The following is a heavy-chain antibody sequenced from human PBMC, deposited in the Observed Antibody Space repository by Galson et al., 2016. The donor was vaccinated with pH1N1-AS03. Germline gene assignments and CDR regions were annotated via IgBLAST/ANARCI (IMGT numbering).Heavy chain of an antibody. Sequence: SLRLSCAASGFSFSTYSVHWVRQAPGRGLEWVALISYDGTKKFYADSVRGRFTISRDTSKNKVYLQMNSLRVEDTAVYYCTRASGSGWYGSYFDYWGQGTLVTVSS. V-gene: IGHV3-30*04. CDR2: ISYDGTKK. CDR1: GFSFSTYS. D-gene: IGHD6-19*01. J-gene: IGHJ4*02. CDR3: TRASGSGWYGSYFDY.